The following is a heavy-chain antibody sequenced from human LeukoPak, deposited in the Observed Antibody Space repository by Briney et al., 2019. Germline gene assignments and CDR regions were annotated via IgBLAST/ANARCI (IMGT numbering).Heavy chain of an antibody. CDR3: VFRVRGIIPNPFDY. D-gene: IGHD3-10*01. CDR2: ITGSGIDM. Sequence: PGGSLRLSCAASGFTFSSYCMSWVRLAPGRGLEWVSGITGSGIDMEYADSVKGRFTVSGDNSKSTLYLQMTSLRAEDTAVYYCVFRVRGIIPNPFDYWGQGTLVTVSS. J-gene: IGHJ4*02. V-gene: IGHV3-23*01. CDR1: GFTFSSYC.